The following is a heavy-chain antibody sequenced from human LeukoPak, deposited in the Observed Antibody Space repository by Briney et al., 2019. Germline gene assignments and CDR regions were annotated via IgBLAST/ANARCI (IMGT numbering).Heavy chain of an antibody. CDR2: ISSSSSTI. CDR3: AKLAKYFYGSETYYFFEH. D-gene: IGHD3-10*01. CDR1: GFTFSSYS. J-gene: IGHJ4*02. Sequence: GSLRLSCTASGFTFSSYSMNWVRQAPGKGLEWVSYISSSSSTIYYADSVKGRFTISRDNAKNSLYLQMNSLRVEDTAVYYCAKLAKYFYGSETYYFFEHWGQGTPVTASS. V-gene: IGHV3-48*01.